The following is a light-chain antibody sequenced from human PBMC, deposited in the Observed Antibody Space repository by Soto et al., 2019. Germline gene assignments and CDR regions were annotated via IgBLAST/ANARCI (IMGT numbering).Light chain of an antibody. CDR3: QQRSNWPRT. CDR1: QYVGTR. CDR2: YTS. V-gene: IGKV3-11*01. J-gene: IGKJ1*01. Sequence: IVLTQSPATLSSSPGETATLSCRASQYVGTRLAWYQHKPGQAPRLLIYYTSNRATGIPARFSGSGSGTDFTLTIYSQEPEDSALYFCQQRSNWPRTCGQGSKVDIK.